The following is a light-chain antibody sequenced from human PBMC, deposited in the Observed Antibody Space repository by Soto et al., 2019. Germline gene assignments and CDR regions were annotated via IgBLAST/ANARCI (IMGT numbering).Light chain of an antibody. CDR1: QSISSW. CDR3: QQTHSLPLT. V-gene: IGKV1-5*03. J-gene: IGKJ4*01. CDR2: KAS. Sequence: IQMTQSASTLSASVGDRVTITCRASQSISSWLAWYQQKPGKAPKLLIYKASSLESGVPSRFSGSGSGTEFTVTISSLQPEDFATYYCQQTHSLPLTFGGGTKVDIK.